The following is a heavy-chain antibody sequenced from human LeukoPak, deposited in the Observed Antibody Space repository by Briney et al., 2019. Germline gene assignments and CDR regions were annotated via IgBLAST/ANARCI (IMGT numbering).Heavy chain of an antibody. CDR1: GGSVSGYY. V-gene: IGHV4-59*02. D-gene: IGHD6-19*01. CDR3: ARGAKYSSGWYADY. CDR2: IYYSGST. J-gene: IGHJ4*02. Sequence: SETLSLTCVVSGGSVSGYYWGWIRQPPGRGLEWIGYIYYSGSTNYNPSLKSRVTISVDTSKNQFSLKLSSVTAADTAVYYCARGAKYSSGWYADYWGQGTLVTVSS.